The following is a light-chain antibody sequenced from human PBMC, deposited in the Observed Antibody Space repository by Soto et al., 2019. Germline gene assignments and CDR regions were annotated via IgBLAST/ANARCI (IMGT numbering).Light chain of an antibody. CDR3: SSYTTSSTV. CDR1: SSDVGGYNY. Sequence: QYVLTQPAFVSGSPGQSITISCTGTSSDVGGYNYVSWYQQHPGKAPQLMMYEVSNRPSGVSNRFSGSKSGNTASLTISGLQAEDEADYYCSSYTTSSTVFGTGTKLTVL. J-gene: IGLJ1*01. CDR2: EVS. V-gene: IGLV2-14*01.